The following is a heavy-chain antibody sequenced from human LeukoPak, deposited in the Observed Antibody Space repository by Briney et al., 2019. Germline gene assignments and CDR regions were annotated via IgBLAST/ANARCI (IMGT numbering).Heavy chain of an antibody. CDR2: IWYDGSNR. Sequence: PGGSLRLSCAASGFTFSIYGMHWVRQAPGKGLEWVAVIWYDGSNRDYADSVKGRFTISRDNSENTLYLQMNSLRAEDTAVYYCAILHGGNSRYHYYGMDVWGQGTTVTVSS. V-gene: IGHV3-33*01. CDR3: AILHGGNSRYHYYGMDV. CDR1: GFTFSIYG. D-gene: IGHD4-23*01. J-gene: IGHJ6*02.